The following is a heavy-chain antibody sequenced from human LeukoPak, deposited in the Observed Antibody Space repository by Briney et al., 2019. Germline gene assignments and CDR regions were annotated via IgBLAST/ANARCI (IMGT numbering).Heavy chain of an antibody. CDR3: AKGLQWELRGYFDY. V-gene: IGHV3-7*03. Sequence: PGGSLRLSCAASGFRFTNYWMSWVRQAPGKGLEWVANIKQDGSEKDYVDSMKGRFTISRDNAKNSLYLQMNSLRAEDTALYYCAKGLQWELRGYFDYWGQGTLVTVSS. CDR1: GFRFTNYW. CDR2: IKQDGSEK. J-gene: IGHJ4*02. D-gene: IGHD1-26*01.